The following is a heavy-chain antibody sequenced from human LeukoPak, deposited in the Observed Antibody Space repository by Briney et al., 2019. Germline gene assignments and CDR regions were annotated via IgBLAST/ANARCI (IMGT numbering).Heavy chain of an antibody. J-gene: IGHJ4*02. CDR2: IWYDGSNK. V-gene: IGHV3-33*01. CDR3: ARAIMVRGATDY. CDR1: GFTFSSYG. Sequence: GGSLRLSCAASGFTFSSYGMHWVRQAPGKGLEWVAVIWYDGSNKYYADSVKGRFTVSRDNSKNTLYLQMNSLRDEDTAVYYCARAIMVRGATDYWGQGTLVTVSS. D-gene: IGHD3-10*01.